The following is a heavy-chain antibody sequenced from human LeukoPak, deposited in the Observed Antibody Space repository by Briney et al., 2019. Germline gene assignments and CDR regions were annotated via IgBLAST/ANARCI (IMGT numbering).Heavy chain of an antibody. J-gene: IGHJ4*02. CDR3: VSGYDPGSNDY. V-gene: IGHV3-74*01. Sequence: GGSLRLSCAASGFTFSSYWMHWVRQAPGKGLVWVSRINSDGSSTSYADSVKGRFTISRDNAKNTLYLQMNSLRAEDTAVYYCVSGYDPGSNDYWGQGTLVTVSS. D-gene: IGHD5-12*01. CDR1: GFTFSSYW. CDR2: INSDGSST.